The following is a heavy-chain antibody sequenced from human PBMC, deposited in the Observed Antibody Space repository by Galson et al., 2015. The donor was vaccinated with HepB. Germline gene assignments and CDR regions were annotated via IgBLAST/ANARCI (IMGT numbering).Heavy chain of an antibody. Sequence: YAQKFQGRVTITADKSTSTAYMELSSLRSEDTAVYYCARDERGRDGYNTGYYSGMDVWGQGTTVTVSS. D-gene: IGHD5-24*01. J-gene: IGHJ6*02. CDR3: ARDERGRDGYNTGYYSGMDV. V-gene: IGHV1-69*04.